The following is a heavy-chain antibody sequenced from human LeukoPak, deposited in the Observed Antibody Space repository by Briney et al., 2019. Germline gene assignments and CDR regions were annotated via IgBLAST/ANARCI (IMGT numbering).Heavy chain of an antibody. CDR3: ARLYCSSTSCQMGY. J-gene: IGHJ4*02. CDR1: GYTFTSYG. CDR2: ISAYNGNT. Sequence: ASVKVSCKASGYTFTSYGISWVRQAPGQGLEWMGWISAYNGNTNYAQKLQGRVTMTTDTSTSTAYMELRSLRSDDTAVYYCARLYCSSTSCQMGYWGQGTLVTVSS. D-gene: IGHD2-2*01. V-gene: IGHV1-18*01.